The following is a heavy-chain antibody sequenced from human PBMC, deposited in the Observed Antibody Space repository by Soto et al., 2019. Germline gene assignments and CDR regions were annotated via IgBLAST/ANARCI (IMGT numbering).Heavy chain of an antibody. J-gene: IGHJ4*02. CDR1: GCTFSGYW. Sequence: EVQLVESGGGLVQPGGSLRLSCAASGCTFSGYWMSWARQAPGKGLEWVANIKGDGSAKYYVDSVKGRFTISRDDAEKSLFLQLNSLRAEDTAVYYCARGATLDSWGPGTLVTVSS. CDR2: IKGDGSAK. CDR3: ARGATLDS. V-gene: IGHV3-7*01.